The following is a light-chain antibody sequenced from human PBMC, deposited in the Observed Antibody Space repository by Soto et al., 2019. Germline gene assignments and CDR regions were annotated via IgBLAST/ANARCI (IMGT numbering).Light chain of an antibody. V-gene: IGLV8-61*01. CDR3: VLYMGDGTLL. CDR1: SGSVSTSSS. J-gene: IGLJ3*02. CDR2: ATN. Sequence: QTVVTQEPSSSVSPGGTVTLTCGLSSGSVSTSSSLSWHRQTPGQAPRTLIYATNSRSSGAPDRFSGSILGNKAALTITGAQADDESFYDCVLYMGDGTLLFGGGTKLTVL.